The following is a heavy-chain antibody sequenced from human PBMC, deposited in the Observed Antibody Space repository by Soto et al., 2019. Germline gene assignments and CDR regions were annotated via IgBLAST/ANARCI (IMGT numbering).Heavy chain of an antibody. CDR3: ARVVSRRRGYNYYFDY. Sequence: GGSLRLSCAASGFTFSSYEMNWVRQAPGKGLEWVSYITSSGSTIYYAASVKGRFTISRDNAKNSLYLQMNSLRAEDTAVYYCARVVSRRRGYNYYFDYWGQGTLVTVSS. V-gene: IGHV3-48*03. J-gene: IGHJ4*02. CDR2: ITSSGSTI. D-gene: IGHD5-12*01. CDR1: GFTFSSYE.